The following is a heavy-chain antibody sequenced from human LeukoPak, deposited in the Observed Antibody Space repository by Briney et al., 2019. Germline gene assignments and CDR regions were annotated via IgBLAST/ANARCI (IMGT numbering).Heavy chain of an antibody. CDR1: GFTFSSYA. D-gene: IGHD2-2*01. J-gene: IGHJ4*02. CDR2: ISGSGGST. CDR3: AKDCSTTSCQRPFDY. Sequence: GGSLRLSCAVSGFTFSSYAMSWVRQAPGKGLEWVSAISGSGGSTHYADSVKGRFTISRDNSKNMLYLQMNSLRAEDTALYYCAKDCSTTSCQRPFDYWGQGTLVTVSS. V-gene: IGHV3-23*01.